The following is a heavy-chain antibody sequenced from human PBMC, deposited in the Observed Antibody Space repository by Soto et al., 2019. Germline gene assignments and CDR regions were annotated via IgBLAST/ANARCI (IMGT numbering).Heavy chain of an antibody. Sequence: PSDTLSLTSTVSGGSISSYYWSWIRQPAGKGLEWIGRIYTSGSTNYNPSLKSRVTMSVDTSKNQFSLKLSSVTAADTAVYYCARDRKAAAGPGGMDVWGQGTTVTVSS. J-gene: IGHJ6*02. CDR1: GGSISSYY. CDR2: IYTSGST. V-gene: IGHV4-4*07. D-gene: IGHD6-13*01. CDR3: ARDRKAAAGPGGMDV.